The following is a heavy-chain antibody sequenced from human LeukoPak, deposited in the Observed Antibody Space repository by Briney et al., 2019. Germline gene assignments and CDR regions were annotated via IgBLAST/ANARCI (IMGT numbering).Heavy chain of an antibody. CDR3: ARGYGGYAY. CDR2: INHSGST. J-gene: IGHJ4*02. D-gene: IGHD4-17*01. V-gene: IGHV4-34*01. Sequence: PSETLSLTCAVYGGSFSGYYWSWIRQPPGKGLEWIGEINHSGSTNYNPSLKSRVTISVDTSKNQFSLKLSSVTAADTAVYYCARGYGGYAYWGQGTLVTVSS. CDR1: GGSFSGYY.